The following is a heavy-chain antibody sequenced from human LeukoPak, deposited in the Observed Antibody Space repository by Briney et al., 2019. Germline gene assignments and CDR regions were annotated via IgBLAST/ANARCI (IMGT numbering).Heavy chain of an antibody. CDR3: ARGEQQMTTMSIDY. CDR1: GFIFNDYS. V-gene: IGHV3-48*01. D-gene: IGHD5-24*01. Sequence: PGGSLRLSCAASGFIFNDYSMNWVRQAPGKGLEWVSYISSGGSTIYYVDSVRGRFTISRDDVKNLLYLQMSGLRVEDTAVYYCARGEQQMTTMSIDYWGQGALVTVSS. CDR2: ISSGGSTI. J-gene: IGHJ4*02.